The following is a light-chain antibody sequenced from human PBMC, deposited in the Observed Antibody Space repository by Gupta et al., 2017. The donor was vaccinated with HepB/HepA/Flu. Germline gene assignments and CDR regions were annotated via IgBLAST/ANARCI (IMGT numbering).Light chain of an antibody. CDR2: WAS. J-gene: IGKJ3*01. V-gene: IGKV4-1*01. Sequence: IVMTQSPDSLAVSLGERATINCKSSQRVLYNSNNKNYLAWYQQKAGQPPKLLISWASTRESGVPDRFSGSGSGTDFTLTISSLRAEDVAVYYCQQYYSFPPTFGPGTKVQIK. CDR1: QRVLYNSNNKNY. CDR3: QQYYSFPPT.